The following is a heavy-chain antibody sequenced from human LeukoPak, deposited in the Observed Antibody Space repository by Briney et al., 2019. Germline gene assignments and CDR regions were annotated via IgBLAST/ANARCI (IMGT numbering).Heavy chain of an antibody. V-gene: IGHV3-48*01. CDR1: EFTFSSYS. CDR3: ARAEVSQQLARPLDY. CDR2: ITNSGNSK. J-gene: IGHJ4*02. Sequence: GGSLRLSCAASEFTFSSYSMNWVRQAPGKGQEWVSYITNSGNSKSYADSVKGRFTISRDNTKNSLYLQMNGLRAEDTAVYYCARAEVSQQLARPLDYWGQGTLVTVSS. D-gene: IGHD6-13*01.